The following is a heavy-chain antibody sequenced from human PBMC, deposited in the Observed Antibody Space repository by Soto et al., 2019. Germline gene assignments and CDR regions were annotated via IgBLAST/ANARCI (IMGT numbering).Heavy chain of an antibody. Sequence: SETLSLTCAVSGYSISSSNWWGWIRQPPGKGLEWIGYIYYSGTTYYNPSLKSRVTMSVDKSKNQFSLKLNSVTAADTAVYYCARGDGSGWAFDYWGQGTLVTVSS. CDR3: ARGDGSGWAFDY. CDR2: IYYSGTT. J-gene: IGHJ4*02. D-gene: IGHD6-19*01. CDR1: GYSISSSNW. V-gene: IGHV4-28*03.